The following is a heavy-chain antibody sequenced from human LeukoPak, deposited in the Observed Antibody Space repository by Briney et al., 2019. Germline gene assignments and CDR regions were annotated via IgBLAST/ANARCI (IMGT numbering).Heavy chain of an antibody. CDR1: GFTFSSYW. J-gene: IGHJ6*02. CDR3: ARDSSYYGSGSYYYGPYYYYGMDV. Sequence: PGGSLRLSCAASGFTFSSYWMSWVRQAPGKGLEWVANIKQDGSEKCYVDSVKGRFTISRDNAKNSLYLQMNSLRAEDTAVYYCARDSSYYGSGSYYYGPYYYYGMDVWGQGTTVTVSS. CDR2: IKQDGSEK. V-gene: IGHV3-7*01. D-gene: IGHD3-10*01.